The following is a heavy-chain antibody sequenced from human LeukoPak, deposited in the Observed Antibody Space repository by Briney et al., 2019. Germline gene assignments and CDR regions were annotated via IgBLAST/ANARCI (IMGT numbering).Heavy chain of an antibody. CDR1: TPTYV. D-gene: IGHD6-19*01. V-gene: IGHV3-23*01. CDR2: ISSGGSGR. Sequence: GGSLRLSCITPTYVAWVRQAPGKGLEWISGISSGGSGRFYADSVKGRFTVSRDNSRKTLFLEMNSLRSEDTAVYYCAKSVAGKGDLLGAEPDYWGQGTLVSVSS. CDR3: AKSVAGKGDLLGAEPDY. J-gene: IGHJ4*02.